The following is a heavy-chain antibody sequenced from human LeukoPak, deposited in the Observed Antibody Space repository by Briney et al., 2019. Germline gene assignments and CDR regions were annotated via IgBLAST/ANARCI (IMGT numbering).Heavy chain of an antibody. CDR3: ARGTPGYSSV. V-gene: IGHV1-46*01. Sequence: ASVKVSCKAFGYTFTSYYVHWVRQAPVQGLEWMGIINPSGGTNYAQKFQGRVTMTRDTSTGTVYMELSSLRSEDTAVYYCARGTPGYSSVWGQGTLVTVSS. CDR2: INPSGGT. D-gene: IGHD6-19*01. CDR1: GYTFTSYY. J-gene: IGHJ4*02.